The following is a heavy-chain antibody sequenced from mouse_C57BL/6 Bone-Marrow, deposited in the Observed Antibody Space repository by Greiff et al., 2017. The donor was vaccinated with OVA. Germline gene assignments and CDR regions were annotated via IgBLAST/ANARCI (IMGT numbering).Heavy chain of an antibody. CDR2: IHPNSGST. Sequence: QVQLQQPGAELVKPGASVKLSCKASGYTFTSYWMHWVKQRPGQGHEWIGMIHPNSGSTNYNEKFKSKATLTVDKSSSTAYMQLSSLTSEDSAVYYCARAGYDYPGLAYWGQGTLVTVSA. V-gene: IGHV1-64*01. D-gene: IGHD2-4*01. CDR1: GYTFTSYW. CDR3: ARAGYDYPGLAY. J-gene: IGHJ3*01.